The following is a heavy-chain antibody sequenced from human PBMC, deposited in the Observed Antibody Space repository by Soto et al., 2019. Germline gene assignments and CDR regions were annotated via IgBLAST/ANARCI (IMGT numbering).Heavy chain of an antibody. Sequence: GGSLRLSCAASGFTFSSYGMHWVRQAPGKGLEWVAVIWYDGSNKYYADSVKGRFTISRDNSKNTLYLQMNSLRAEDTAVYYCARERIAARLSVYYYYGMDVWGQGTTVTVSS. CDR1: GFTFSSYG. V-gene: IGHV3-33*01. D-gene: IGHD6-6*01. J-gene: IGHJ6*02. CDR2: IWYDGSNK. CDR3: ARERIAARLSVYYYYGMDV.